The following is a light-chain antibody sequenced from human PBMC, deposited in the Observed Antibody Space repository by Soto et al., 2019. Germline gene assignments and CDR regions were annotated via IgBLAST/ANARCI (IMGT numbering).Light chain of an antibody. CDR3: SSYTSSSTPVV. Sequence: QSALTQPASVSGSPGQSITISCTGTSSDVGGYNYVSWYQQHPGKAPKLMIYDVSNRPSGVSNRFSGSKSGNTASLTISGLQAEDGADYYCSSYTSSSTPVVFGGGTKVT. CDR2: DVS. CDR1: SSDVGGYNY. V-gene: IGLV2-14*01. J-gene: IGLJ2*01.